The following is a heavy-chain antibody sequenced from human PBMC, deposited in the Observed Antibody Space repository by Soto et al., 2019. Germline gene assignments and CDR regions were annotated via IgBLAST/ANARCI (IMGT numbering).Heavy chain of an antibody. J-gene: IGHJ6*02. CDR3: ARGIDLTYGMDV. D-gene: IGHD3-10*01. V-gene: IGHV4-31*03. CDR2: IYYSGST. CDR1: GGSISSGGYY. Sequence: SETLSLTCTVSGGSISSGGYYWSWIRQHPGKGLEWIGYIYYSGSTYYNPSLKSRVTISVDTSKNQFSLKLSSVTAADTAVYYCARGIDLTYGMDVWGQGTTVTVS.